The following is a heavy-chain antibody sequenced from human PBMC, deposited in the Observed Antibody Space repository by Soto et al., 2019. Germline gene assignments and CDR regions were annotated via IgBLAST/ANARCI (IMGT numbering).Heavy chain of an antibody. D-gene: IGHD1-26*01. CDR3: AKKAISGGSVGNYFDF. V-gene: IGHV3-23*01. CDR1: GFSISSYA. CDR2: ISGAGT. J-gene: IGHJ4*02. Sequence: HPGGSLRLSCAASGFSISSYAMSWVRQAPGKGLEWVSTISGAGTFYGDSVRGRLTISRDTSKNTLYLQMNSLRAEDTAVYHCAKKAISGGSVGNYFDFWGQGTLVTVSS.